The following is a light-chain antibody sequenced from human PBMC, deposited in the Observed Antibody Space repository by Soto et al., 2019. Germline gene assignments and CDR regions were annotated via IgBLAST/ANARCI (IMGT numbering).Light chain of an antibody. CDR1: SSDVGGYNY. J-gene: IGLJ2*01. CDR2: EVS. Sequence: QSALTQPRSASGSPGQSVTISCTGTSSDVGGYNYVSWYQQHPGKAPKLMIYEVSKRPSGVPDRFSGSKSGNTASLTVSGLQAEDEADYYCSSYAGSNNVVLGGGTQLT. V-gene: IGLV2-8*01. CDR3: SSYAGSNNVV.